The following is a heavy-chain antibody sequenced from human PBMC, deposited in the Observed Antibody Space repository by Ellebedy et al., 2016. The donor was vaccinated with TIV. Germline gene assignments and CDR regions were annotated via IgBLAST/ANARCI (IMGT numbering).Heavy chain of an antibody. J-gene: IGHJ4*02. Sequence: PGGSLRPSCSASGLTFSNYAMHWVRKAPGKGLEYVSAIRNNGRSTYYADSVKGRFTISRDNSKNTLYHQMSSLRAEDTAVYYCARGDSPSHYYDPRLALPFGDWGQGTLVTVSS. CDR1: GLTFSNYA. CDR3: ARGDSPSHYYDPRLALPFGD. D-gene: IGHD3-22*01. V-gene: IGHV3-64D*09. CDR2: IRNNGRST.